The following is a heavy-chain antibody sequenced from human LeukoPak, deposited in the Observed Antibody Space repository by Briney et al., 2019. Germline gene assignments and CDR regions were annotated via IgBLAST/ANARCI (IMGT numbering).Heavy chain of an antibody. CDR2: SFVGSGNT. CDR3: AAVPNANAWYWDDAFDI. CDR1: GFTFTTSA. J-gene: IGHJ3*02. V-gene: IGHV1-58*01. Sequence: EASVKVSCKASGFTFTTSAVQWVRQARGQRLEWIGRSFVGSGNTDHAQKFQGRLTITRDISTSTAYMELSSLTSDDTAVYYCAAVPNANAWYWDDAFDIWGQGTMVTVSS. D-gene: IGHD2-8*02.